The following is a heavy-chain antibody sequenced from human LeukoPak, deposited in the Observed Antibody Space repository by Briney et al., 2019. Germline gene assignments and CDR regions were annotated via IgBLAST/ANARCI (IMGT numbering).Heavy chain of an antibody. Sequence: SETLSLTCTVSGGSISSYCWSWIRQPPGKGLEWIGFIYYSGSTDYNPSLKSRVTMSVDTSKNQFSLKLSSVTAADTAMYYCARDYGDYVGAFDIWGQGTMVTVSS. D-gene: IGHD4-17*01. V-gene: IGHV4-59*12. J-gene: IGHJ3*02. CDR2: IYYSGST. CDR1: GGSISSYC. CDR3: ARDYGDYVGAFDI.